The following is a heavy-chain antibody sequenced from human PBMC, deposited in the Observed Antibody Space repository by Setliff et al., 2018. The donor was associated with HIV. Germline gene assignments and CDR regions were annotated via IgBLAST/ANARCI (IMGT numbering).Heavy chain of an antibody. V-gene: IGHV4-38-2*02. CDR3: ARGQGCGGGCHYAFEM. J-gene: IGHJ3*02. D-gene: IGHD2-21*02. Sequence: SETLSLTCTVSGGSISSGYYWGWIRQPPGKGLEWIGSIYHSGSTYYNPSLKSRVTISVDTSKNQFSLNLNSVTAADTAVYYCARGQGCGGGCHYAFEMWGQGTMVTVSS. CDR2: IYHSGST. CDR1: GGSISSGYY.